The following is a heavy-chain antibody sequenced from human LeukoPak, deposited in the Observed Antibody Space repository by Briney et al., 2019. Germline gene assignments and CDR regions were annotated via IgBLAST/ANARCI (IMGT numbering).Heavy chain of an antibody. Sequence: PGGSLRLSCAASGFTFSSYAMSWVRQAPGKGLEWVSAISGSGGNTYYADSVKGRFTISRDNSKNTLYLQMNSLRAEDTAVYYCAKDGSPHYDSSEDWGQGTLVTVSS. V-gene: IGHV3-23*01. CDR3: AKDGSPHYDSSED. D-gene: IGHD3-22*01. CDR1: GFTFSSYA. J-gene: IGHJ4*02. CDR2: ISGSGGNT.